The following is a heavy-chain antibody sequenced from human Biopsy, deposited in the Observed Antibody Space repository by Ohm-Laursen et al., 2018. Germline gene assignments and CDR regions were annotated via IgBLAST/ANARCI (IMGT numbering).Heavy chain of an antibody. V-gene: IGHV3-48*01. CDR1: GFSFSRYS. D-gene: IGHD1/OR15-1a*01. J-gene: IGHJ4*02. Sequence: SLRLSCIPSGFSFSRYSMNRARQAPGRGMAWVSYTDPTSGTKFYADSVKGRFTISRDNAKNSLYLQMTSLRAEDTAVYFCVRGWWNRSSLFLDHWGQGSLVTVSS. CDR2: TDPTSGTK. CDR3: VRGWWNRSSLFLDH.